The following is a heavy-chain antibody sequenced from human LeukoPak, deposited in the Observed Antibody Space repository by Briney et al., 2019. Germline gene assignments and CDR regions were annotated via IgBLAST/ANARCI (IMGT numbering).Heavy chain of an antibody. D-gene: IGHD6-6*01. CDR3: ARGGSSSSGPSNY. J-gene: IGHJ4*02. CDR1: GFTFSSNS. Sequence: TGGSLRLSCAASGFTFSSNSMTWVRQAPGKGLKWVSSISGGSSYIYYADSVKGRFTISRDNAKNSLYLQMNSLRAEDTAVYYCARGGSSSSGPSNYWGQGTLVTVSS. V-gene: IGHV3-21*01. CDR2: ISGGSSYI.